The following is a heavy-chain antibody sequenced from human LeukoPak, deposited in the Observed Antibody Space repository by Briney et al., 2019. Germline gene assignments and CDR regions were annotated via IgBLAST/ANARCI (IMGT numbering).Heavy chain of an antibody. J-gene: IGHJ5*02. D-gene: IGHD2-21*02. V-gene: IGHV4-59*12. Sequence: PSETLSLTCTVSGGSISAYYWNWIRQSPGKGLEWIGYIYHTGSTKHNPSLKSRVTISVDTSKNQFSLKLSSVTVADTAVYYCARDGCGGDCYDPSGWFDPWGQGTLVTVSS. CDR1: GGSISAYY. CDR2: IYHTGST. CDR3: ARDGCGGDCYDPSGWFDP.